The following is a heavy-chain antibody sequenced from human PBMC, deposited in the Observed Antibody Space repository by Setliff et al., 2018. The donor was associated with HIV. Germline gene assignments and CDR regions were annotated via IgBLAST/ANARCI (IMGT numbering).Heavy chain of an antibody. V-gene: IGHV1-24*01. D-gene: IGHD2-8*01. CDR1: GYTLTELS. Sequence: ASVKVSCKVSGYTLTELSIHWVRQAPGKGLEWMGGFVPEHSETIYAQKFQGRVTMTEDTSTDTAFMELSGLTSEDTAVYYCAKGPNFEDAFDIWGQGTVVTVSS. J-gene: IGHJ3*02. CDR3: AKGPNFEDAFDI. CDR2: FVPEHSET.